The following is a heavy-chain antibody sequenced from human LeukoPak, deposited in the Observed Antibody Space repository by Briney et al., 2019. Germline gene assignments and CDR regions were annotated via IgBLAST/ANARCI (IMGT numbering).Heavy chain of an antibody. Sequence: ASVKVSCKASGYTFTSYAMNWVRQAPGQGLEWMGWINTNTGNPTYAQGFTGRFVFSLDTSVSTAYLQISSLKAEDTAVYYCARVGSSSWYFNYYYYMDVWGKGTTVTVSS. V-gene: IGHV7-4-1*02. CDR1: GYTFTSYA. CDR2: INTNTGNP. J-gene: IGHJ6*03. CDR3: ARVGSSSWYFNYYYYMDV. D-gene: IGHD6-13*01.